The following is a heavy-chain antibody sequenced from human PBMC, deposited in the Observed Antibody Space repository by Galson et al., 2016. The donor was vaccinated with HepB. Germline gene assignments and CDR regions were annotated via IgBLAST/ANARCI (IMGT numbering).Heavy chain of an antibody. CDR3: ATIYRGGGARGDWLDS. V-gene: IGHV4-39*01. CDR1: GGSINTNSYF. CDR2: IHYTGTT. J-gene: IGHJ5*01. Sequence: SETLSLTCSVSGGSINTNSYFWGWIRQPPGKGLEWIGTIHYTGTTYYNPSLRSQLTISVDTSKNQFSLDLNSVTAGDTAVYFCATIYRGGGARGDWLDSWGQGILVAVSS. D-gene: IGHD2-21*01.